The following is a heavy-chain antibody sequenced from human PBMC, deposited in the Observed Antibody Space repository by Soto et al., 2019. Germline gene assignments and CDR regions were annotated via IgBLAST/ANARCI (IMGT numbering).Heavy chain of an antibody. CDR1: GYSFTSYW. J-gene: IGHJ6*02. CDR2: IDPSDSYT. CDR3: ARSPPRNYYYYYGMDV. Sequence: GESLKISCKSSGYSFTSYWISWVRQMPGKGLEWMGRIDPSDSYTNYSPSFQGHVTISADKSISTAYLQWSSLKASDTAMYYCARSPPRNYYYYYGMDVWGQGTTVTVS. V-gene: IGHV5-10-1*01.